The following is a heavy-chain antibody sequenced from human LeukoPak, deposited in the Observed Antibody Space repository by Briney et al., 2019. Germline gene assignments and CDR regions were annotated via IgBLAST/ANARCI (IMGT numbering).Heavy chain of an antibody. CDR1: GGSIDSTNW. V-gene: IGHV4/OR15-8*01. J-gene: IGHJ4*02. CDR3: ARGGWLLDY. CDR2: IHHDGRI. Sequence: PSETLSLTCDVSGGSIDSTNWWNWVRQPPGKGLEWIGEIHHDGRINYNPSLKSRVTLSVDKSKNQFSLRLNSVTAADTAVYYCARGGWLLDYWGQGTLVTVSS. D-gene: IGHD3-22*01.